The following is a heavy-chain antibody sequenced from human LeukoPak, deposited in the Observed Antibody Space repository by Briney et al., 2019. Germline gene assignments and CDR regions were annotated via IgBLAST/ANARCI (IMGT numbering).Heavy chain of an antibody. V-gene: IGHV4-39*01. J-gene: IGHJ4*02. D-gene: IGHD3-22*01. Sequence: SETLSLACTVSGGSLSSSSYYWGWIRLPPGKGLEWVGRIHYSGSTYYNPSLKSRVTVSVDTSKNQFSLKLSSVTAADTAVYHCARRGDDYYDSSGYRHFDYWGQGTLVTVSS. CDR3: ARRGDDYYDSSGYRHFDY. CDR2: IHYSGST. CDR1: GGSLSSSSYY.